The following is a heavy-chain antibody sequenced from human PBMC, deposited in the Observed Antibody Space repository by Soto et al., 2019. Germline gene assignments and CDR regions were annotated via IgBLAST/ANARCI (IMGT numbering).Heavy chain of an antibody. J-gene: IGHJ5*02. CDR2: IYYRWST. D-gene: IGHD5-18*01. Sequence: QVQLQESGPGLVKASETLSLTCTVSGGSVSGGDYYWSWIRQPPGKDLEWIGNIYYRWSTNYNPSLNSRATISLYTSKNQFSLKVSSVTAADSAVYYCASIPVDTSMIYWFDRWGQGTLVTVTS. V-gene: IGHV4-61*08. CDR1: GGSVSGGDYY. CDR3: ASIPVDTSMIYWFDR.